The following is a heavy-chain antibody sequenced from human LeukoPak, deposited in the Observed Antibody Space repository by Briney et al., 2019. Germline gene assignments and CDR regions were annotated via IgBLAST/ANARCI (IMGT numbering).Heavy chain of an antibody. D-gene: IGHD2-2*01. V-gene: IGHV1-69*01. Sequence: SVKVSCKASGGTFSSYAISWVRQAPGQGLEWMGGIIPIFGTANYARKFQGRGTITADESTSTAYMELSSLRSEDTAVYYCAREGDCSSTSCPPYNWFDPWGQGTLVTVSS. CDR2: IIPIFGTA. J-gene: IGHJ5*02. CDR1: GGTFSSYA. CDR3: AREGDCSSTSCPPYNWFDP.